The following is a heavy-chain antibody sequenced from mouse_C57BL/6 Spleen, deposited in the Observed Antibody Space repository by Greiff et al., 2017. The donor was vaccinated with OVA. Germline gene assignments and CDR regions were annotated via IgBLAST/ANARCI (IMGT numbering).Heavy chain of an antibody. CDR1: GYTFTSYW. Sequence: QVQLQQPGAELVKPGASVKLSCKASGYTFTSYWMHWVKQRPGQGLEWIGMIHPNSGSTNYNEKFKSKATLTVDKSSSTAYMQLSSLTSEDSAVYYCARRYSNPWYFDVWGTGTTVTVSS. V-gene: IGHV1-64*01. CDR3: ARRYSNPWYFDV. J-gene: IGHJ1*03. D-gene: IGHD2-5*01. CDR2: IHPNSGST.